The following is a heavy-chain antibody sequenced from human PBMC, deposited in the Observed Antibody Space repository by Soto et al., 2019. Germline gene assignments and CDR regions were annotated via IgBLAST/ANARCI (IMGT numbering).Heavy chain of an antibody. Sequence: GGSLRLSCAASGFTFSSYWMSWVRQAPGKGLEWVANIKQDGSEKYYVDSVEGRFTISRDNAKNSLYLQMNSLRAEDTAVYYCARSPTYYDFWSGYSPARWFDPWGQGTLVTVSS. D-gene: IGHD3-3*01. J-gene: IGHJ5*02. CDR1: GFTFSSYW. CDR3: ARSPTYYDFWSGYSPARWFDP. CDR2: IKQDGSEK. V-gene: IGHV3-7*01.